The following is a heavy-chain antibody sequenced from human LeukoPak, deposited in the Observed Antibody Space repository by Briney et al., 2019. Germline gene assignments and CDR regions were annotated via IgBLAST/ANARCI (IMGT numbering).Heavy chain of an antibody. V-gene: IGHV3-23*01. D-gene: IGHD6-19*01. Sequence: PGGSLRLSCAASGFTFSIYAMSWVRQAPGKGLEWVSGISDSGDHTYYVDSVKGRFTISRDNSKNTFYMEMNSLRVEDTAMYYCAKDRVSVAGSYDSWGQGTLVTVSS. CDR2: ISDSGDHT. J-gene: IGHJ4*02. CDR3: AKDRVSVAGSYDS. CDR1: GFTFSIYA.